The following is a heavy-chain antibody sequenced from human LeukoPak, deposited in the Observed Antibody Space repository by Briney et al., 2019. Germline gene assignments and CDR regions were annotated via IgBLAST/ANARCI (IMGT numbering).Heavy chain of an antibody. V-gene: IGHV3-48*01. D-gene: IGHD3-22*01. CDR3: ARGYSRYYYDTPFDY. CDR1: GFTFSSYS. Sequence: GGSLRLSCAASGFTFSSYSMNWVRQAPGKGLEWVPYISSSSTIYYADSVKGRFTISRDNAKNSLYLQMNSLRAEDTAVYYCARGYSRYYYDTPFDYWGQGTLVTVSS. J-gene: IGHJ4*02. CDR2: ISSSSTI.